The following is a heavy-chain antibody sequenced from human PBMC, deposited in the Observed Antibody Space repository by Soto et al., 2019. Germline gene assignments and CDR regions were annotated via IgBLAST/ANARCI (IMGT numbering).Heavy chain of an antibody. CDR1: GFTFSIYA. V-gene: IGHV3-23*01. J-gene: IGHJ4*02. CDR3: AKANNKNDVEYFDH. D-gene: IGHD1-1*01. Sequence: DVQLLESGGDLIQPGGSLRLSCAASGFTFSIYAMTWVRQAPGKGLEWVSSIIAGGGMGYYTESVKGRFTISRDNSKKTLYLEMNNLRAEDTAVYYCAKANNKNDVEYFDHWGQGTLVTVSS. CDR2: IIAGGGMG.